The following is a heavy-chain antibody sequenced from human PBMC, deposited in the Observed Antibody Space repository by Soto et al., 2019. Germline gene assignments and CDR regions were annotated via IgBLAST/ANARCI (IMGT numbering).Heavy chain of an antibody. D-gene: IGHD3-9*01. CDR3: ARALRYLADSYYYMDV. CDR1: GGTLTSYT. J-gene: IGHJ6*03. Sequence: SVKVSCKASGGTLTSYTINWVRQAPGQGLEWMGRITPVLGAANYAPNFQGRITITADKSTRTAYMELSSLRSEDTAVYYCARALRYLADSYYYMDVWGKGTTVTVSS. V-gene: IGHV1-69*08. CDR2: ITPVLGAA.